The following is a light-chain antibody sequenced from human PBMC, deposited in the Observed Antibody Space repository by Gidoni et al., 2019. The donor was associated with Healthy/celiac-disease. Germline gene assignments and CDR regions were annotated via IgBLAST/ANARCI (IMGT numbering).Light chain of an antibody. CDR1: SNNVGNQG. J-gene: IGLJ3*02. V-gene: IGLV10-54*01. CDR3: SAWDSSLSAWV. Sequence: QAGLTQPPSVSKGLRQTATLTCTGNSNNVGNQGAAWLQQHQGHPPKLLSYRNNNRPSGISERLSTGLQPEDEADYYCSAWDSSLSAWVFGGGTKLTVL. CDR2: RNN.